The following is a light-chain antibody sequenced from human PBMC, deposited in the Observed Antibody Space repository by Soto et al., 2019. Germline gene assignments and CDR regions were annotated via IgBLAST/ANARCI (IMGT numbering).Light chain of an antibody. V-gene: IGLV3-1*01. CDR2: QHS. CDR1: KLGDKY. CDR3: QAWDSSTANVV. J-gene: IGLJ2*01. Sequence: ELTQPPSVSVSPGQTANITCSGDKLGDKYACWYQQRPGQSPVLVIYQHSKRPSGIPERFSGSNSGNTATLTISGTQAMDEADYYCQAWDSSTANVVFGGGTKLTVL.